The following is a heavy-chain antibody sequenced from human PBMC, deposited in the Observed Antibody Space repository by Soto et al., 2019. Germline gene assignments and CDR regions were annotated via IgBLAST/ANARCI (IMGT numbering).Heavy chain of an antibody. D-gene: IGHD6-6*01. V-gene: IGHV1-69*13. Sequence: ASVKVSCKASGGTFSSYAISWVRQAPGQGLEWMGGIIPIFGTANYAQKFQGRVTITADESTSTAYMGLSSLRSEDTAVHYCARVKSSSPELYFDYWGQGTLVTVSS. CDR1: GGTFSSYA. CDR3: ARVKSSSPELYFDY. CDR2: IIPIFGTA. J-gene: IGHJ4*02.